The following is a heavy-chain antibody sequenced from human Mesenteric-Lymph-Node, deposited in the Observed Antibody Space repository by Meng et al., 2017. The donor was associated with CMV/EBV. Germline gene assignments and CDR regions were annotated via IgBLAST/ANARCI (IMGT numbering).Heavy chain of an antibody. Sequence: SCKASGYTFSSYAMSWVRQAPGKGLEWVSAISGSGGSTYYADSVKGRFTISRDNSKNTLYLQMNSLRAEDTAVYYCANMITFGGVIVDWGQGTLVTVSS. CDR1: GYTFSSYA. CDR2: ISGSGGST. CDR3: ANMITFGGVIVD. V-gene: IGHV3-23*01. J-gene: IGHJ4*02. D-gene: IGHD3-16*02.